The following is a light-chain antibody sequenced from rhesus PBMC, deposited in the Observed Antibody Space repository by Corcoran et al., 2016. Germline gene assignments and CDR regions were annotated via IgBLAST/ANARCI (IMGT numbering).Light chain of an antibody. CDR2: EVS. CDR1: SSDIGGYNR. CDR3: SSYASSSAFI. V-gene: IGLV2-13*02. Sequence: QAALTQSPSVSGSPGQSVTISCTGASSDIGGYNRVSWYQQHPAKAPKLMIYEVSKRPSGVSDRFSGSKSDNTASLTISGLQAEDEADYYCSSYASSSAFIFGAGTRLTVL. J-gene: IGLJ1*01.